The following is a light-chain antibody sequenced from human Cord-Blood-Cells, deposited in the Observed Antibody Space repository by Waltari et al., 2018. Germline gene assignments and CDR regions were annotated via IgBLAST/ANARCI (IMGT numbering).Light chain of an antibody. V-gene: IGKV1-39*01. Sequence: DIQMTQSPSSLSASVGDRVTLTCRASQSISSYLNWYQQKPGKAPKLLIYAASSLQSGVPSRFSGSGSGTDFTLTISSLQPEDFATYYCQQSYSTSLPFGQGTRLEIK. CDR2: AAS. J-gene: IGKJ5*01. CDR3: QQSYSTSLP. CDR1: QSISSY.